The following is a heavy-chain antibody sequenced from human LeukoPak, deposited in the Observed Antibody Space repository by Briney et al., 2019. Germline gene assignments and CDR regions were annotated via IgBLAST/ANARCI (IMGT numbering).Heavy chain of an antibody. D-gene: IGHD3-3*01. CDR2: ISSSGSTI. J-gene: IGHJ6*02. Sequence: GGSLRLSCAASGFTFSSYEMNWVRQAPGKRLGWVSYISSSGSTIYYADSVKGRFTISRDNAKNSLYLQVNSLRAEDTAVYYCARALLPVRFLGYYGMDVWGQGTTVTVSS. CDR1: GFTFSSYE. V-gene: IGHV3-48*03. CDR3: ARALLPVRFLGYYGMDV.